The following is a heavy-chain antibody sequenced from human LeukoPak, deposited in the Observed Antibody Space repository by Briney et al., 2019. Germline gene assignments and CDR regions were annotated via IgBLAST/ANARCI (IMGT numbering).Heavy chain of an antibody. CDR1: GGSISTNNYY. J-gene: IGHJ4*02. V-gene: IGHV4-39*01. Sequence: PSETLSLTCTVSGGSISTNNYYWGWIRQPPGKELEWIGTIYYRGSTYYKSSLKNRLTISVDTFKNQFSLKLSSVTAADTSVYFCARQGDGFKTANFDYWGQGTLVTVSS. CDR2: IYYRGST. D-gene: IGHD5-24*01. CDR3: ARQGDGFKTANFDY.